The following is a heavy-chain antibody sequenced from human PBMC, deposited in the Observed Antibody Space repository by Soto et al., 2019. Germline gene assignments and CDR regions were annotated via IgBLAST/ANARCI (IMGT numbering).Heavy chain of an antibody. D-gene: IGHD4-17*01. V-gene: IGHV1-3*04. CDR3: ARNVDYFDP. CDR2: INTGNGNT. Sequence: QVQLVQSGAEVKKPGASVKVSCKASGYTFTRYAMHWVRQASGQGLEWMGWINTGNGNTHYSQKFQGRVTFTRDASATTAYMELSSLTSEDTAVYYCARNVDYFDPWGQGTLVTVSS. J-gene: IGHJ5*02. CDR1: GYTFTRYA.